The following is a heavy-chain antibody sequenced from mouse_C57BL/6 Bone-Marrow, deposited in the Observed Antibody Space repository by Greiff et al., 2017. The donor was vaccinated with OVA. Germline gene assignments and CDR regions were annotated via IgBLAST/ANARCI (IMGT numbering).Heavy chain of an antibody. V-gene: IGHV3-6*01. J-gene: IGHJ1*03. Sequence: DVKLQESGPGLVKPSQSLSLTCSVTGYSITSGYYWNWIRQFPGNKLEWMGYISYDGSNNYNPSLKNRISITRDTSKNQFFLKLNSVTTEDTATYYCARLNWDWYFDVWGTGTTVTVSS. D-gene: IGHD4-1*01. CDR3: ARLNWDWYFDV. CDR2: ISYDGSN. CDR1: GYSITSGYY.